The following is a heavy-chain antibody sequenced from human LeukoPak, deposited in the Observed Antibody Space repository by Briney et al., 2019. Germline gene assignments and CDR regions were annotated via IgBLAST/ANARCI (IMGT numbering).Heavy chain of an antibody. CDR3: ARDRAIAVASFSYYYYGMDV. D-gene: IGHD6-19*01. CDR1: GYTFTGYY. CDR2: INPNSGGT. J-gene: IGHJ6*02. Sequence: GASVKVSCKASGYTFTGYYMHWVRQAPGQGLEWMGWINPNSGGTNYAQKFQGRVTMTRDTSISTAYMELSRLRSDDTAVYYCARDRAIAVASFSYYYYGMDVWGQGTMVTVSS. V-gene: IGHV1-2*02.